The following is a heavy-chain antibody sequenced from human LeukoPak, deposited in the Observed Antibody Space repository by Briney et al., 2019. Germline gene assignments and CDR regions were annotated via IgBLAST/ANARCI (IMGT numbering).Heavy chain of an antibody. D-gene: IGHD3-22*01. J-gene: IGHJ4*02. Sequence: GGSLRLSCAAFGFPLSSYAMSWVRQAPGKGLEWVSATSSSDAGTYHADSVKGRFTISRDNAKNSLYLQMNSLRAEDTAVYYCARDHRRGYYYDSTGYPTPNDYWGQGTLVTVSS. CDR3: ARDHRRGYYYDSTGYPTPNDY. CDR2: TSSSDAGT. V-gene: IGHV3-23*01. CDR1: GFPLSSYA.